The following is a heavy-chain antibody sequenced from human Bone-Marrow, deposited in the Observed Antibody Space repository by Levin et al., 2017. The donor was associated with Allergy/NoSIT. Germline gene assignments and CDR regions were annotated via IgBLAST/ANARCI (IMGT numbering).Heavy chain of an antibody. J-gene: IGHJ4*02. D-gene: IGHD2-15*01. V-gene: IGHV5-51*01. Sequence: GESLKISCKVYGYRFTNYWIGWVRQMPGKGLEWMGIIYPSDSDTTYSPSFQGQVTMSVDKSISTAYLQWSSLKASDTAIYYCARRGVYCSGDSCYYFDYWGQGTLVTVSS. CDR1: GYRFTNYW. CDR2: IYPSDSDT. CDR3: ARRGVYCSGDSCYYFDY.